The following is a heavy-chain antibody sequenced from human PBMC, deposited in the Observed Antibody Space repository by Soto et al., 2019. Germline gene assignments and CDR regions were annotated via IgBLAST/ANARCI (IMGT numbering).Heavy chain of an antibody. CDR2: IYPGDSDT. CDR3: ARKDIAGNSVDF. V-gene: IGHV5-51*01. CDR1: GYSFTTYW. J-gene: IGHJ4*02. Sequence: GESLKISCKASGYSFTTYWIGWVRQMPGKGLEWMGIIYPGDSDTRYSPSFQGQVTISADKSISTAYLQWSSLKASDSAMFYCARKDIAGNSVDFWGQGTLVTVSS. D-gene: IGHD6-13*01.